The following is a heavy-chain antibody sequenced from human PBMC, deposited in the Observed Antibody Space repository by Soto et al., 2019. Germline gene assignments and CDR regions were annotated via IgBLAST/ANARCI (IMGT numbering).Heavy chain of an antibody. D-gene: IGHD3-10*01. CDR1: GCTFDDYG. CDR3: ARGTYYYGSGDHYYFDY. CDR2: INWNGGST. J-gene: IGHJ4*02. Sequence: GGSLRLSCAASGCTFDDYGMSWVRQAPGKGLEWVSGINWNGGSTGYADSVKGRFTISRDNAKNSLYLQMNSLRAEDTALYHCARGTYYYGSGDHYYFDYWGQGTLVTVSS. V-gene: IGHV3-20*01.